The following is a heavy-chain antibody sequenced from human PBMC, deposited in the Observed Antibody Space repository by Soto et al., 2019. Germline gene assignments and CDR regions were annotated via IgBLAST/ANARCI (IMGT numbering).Heavy chain of an antibody. Sequence: ASVKVSCKASGYTFTSYAMHWVRQAPGQRLEWMGWINAGNGNTKYSQKFQGRVTITRDTSASTAYMELSSLRSEDTAVYYCARDGGYSYGYYYYSGMDVWGQGTTVTVSS. CDR1: GYTFTSYA. CDR2: INAGNGNT. J-gene: IGHJ6*02. D-gene: IGHD5-18*01. CDR3: ARDGGYSYGYYYYSGMDV. V-gene: IGHV1-3*01.